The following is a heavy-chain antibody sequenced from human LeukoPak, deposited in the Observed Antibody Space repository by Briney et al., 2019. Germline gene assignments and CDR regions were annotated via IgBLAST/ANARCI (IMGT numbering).Heavy chain of an antibody. CDR1: GGSLSGYY. D-gene: IGHD1-26*01. CDR2: INHSGST. V-gene: IGHV4-34*01. J-gene: IGHJ5*02. CDR3: ARGREAVELNWFDP. Sequence: SETLSLTCAVYGGSLSGYYWSWIRQTPGKGLEWIGEINHSGSTKYNPSLKSRVTISVDTFKNQFSLKLSSVTAADTAVYYVARGREAVELNWFDPWRQGILVTVSS.